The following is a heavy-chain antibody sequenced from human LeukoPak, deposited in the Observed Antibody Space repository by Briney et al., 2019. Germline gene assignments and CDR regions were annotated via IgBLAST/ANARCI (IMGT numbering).Heavy chain of an antibody. J-gene: IGHJ4*02. CDR3: AKYYGDYGDYSYFDF. CDR2: ISGSGTAT. CDR1: GFTFSSYA. V-gene: IGHV3-23*01. D-gene: IGHD4-17*01. Sequence: GGSLRLSCAASGFTFSSYAMSWVRQAPGKGLEWLSGISGSGTATYYADSMKGRFTISRDNSKKTLFLQMNSLRAEDTAGYYCAKYYGDYGDYSYFDFWGQGTLVTVSS.